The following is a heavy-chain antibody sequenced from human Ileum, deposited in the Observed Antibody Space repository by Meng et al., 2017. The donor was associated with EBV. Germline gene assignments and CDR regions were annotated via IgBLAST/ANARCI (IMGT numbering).Heavy chain of an antibody. D-gene: IGHD2-2*01. Sequence: VDLWESGGGLVQPGGSLGLSCAASGFNFNIYAINWVRQAPGRGLEWVSGITASGGTSYYADSVKGRFSISRDNSANTVYLQMNSLRAEDTAVYFCSNLPYTYWGQGTLVTVSS. CDR1: GFNFNIYA. CDR2: ITASGGTS. CDR3: SNLPYTY. J-gene: IGHJ4*02. V-gene: IGHV3-23*01.